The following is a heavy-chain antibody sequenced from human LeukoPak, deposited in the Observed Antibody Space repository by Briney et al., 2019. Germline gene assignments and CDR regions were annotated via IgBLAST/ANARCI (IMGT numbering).Heavy chain of an antibody. D-gene: IGHD6-19*01. J-gene: IGHJ4*02. CDR2: IYYSGST. Sequence: PSETLSLTCTVSGGSISSSSYYWGWTRQPPGKGLEWIGSIYYSGSTYYNPSLKSRVTISVDTSKNQFSLKLSSVTAADTAVYYCARDSSGWYMLDYWGQGTLVTVSS. CDR1: GGSISSSSYY. V-gene: IGHV4-39*07. CDR3: ARDSSGWYMLDY.